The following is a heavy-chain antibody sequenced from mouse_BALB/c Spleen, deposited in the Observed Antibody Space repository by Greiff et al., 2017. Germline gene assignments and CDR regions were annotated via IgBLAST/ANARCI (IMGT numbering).Heavy chain of an antibody. V-gene: IGHV1-7*01. Sequence: VKLVESGAELAKPGASVKMSCKASGYTFTSYWMHWVKQRPGQGLEWIGYINPSTGYTEYNQKFKDKATLTADKSSSTAYMQLSSLTSEDSAVYYCARRRESYAMDYWGQGTSVTVSS. CDR2: INPSTGYT. CDR3: ARRRESYAMDY. J-gene: IGHJ4*01. CDR1: GYTFTSYW.